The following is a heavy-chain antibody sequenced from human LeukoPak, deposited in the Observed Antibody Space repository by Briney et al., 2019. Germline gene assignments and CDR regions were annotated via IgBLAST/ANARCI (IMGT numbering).Heavy chain of an antibody. CDR3: ASHKGGYSSGWPNPCWYFDL. CDR2: INHSGST. D-gene: IGHD6-19*01. Sequence: SETLSLTCAVYGGSFSGYYWSWIRQPPGKGLEWIGEINHSGSTNYNPSLKSRVTISVDTSKNQFSLKLSSVTAADTAVYYCASHKGGYSSGWPNPCWYFDLWGRGTLVTVSS. J-gene: IGHJ2*01. CDR1: GGSFSGYY. V-gene: IGHV4-34*01.